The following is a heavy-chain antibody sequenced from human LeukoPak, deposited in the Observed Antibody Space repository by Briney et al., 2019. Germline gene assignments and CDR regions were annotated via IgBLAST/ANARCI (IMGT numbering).Heavy chain of an antibody. D-gene: IGHD3-3*01. CDR3: ARDPHYDFWSGYPGGRWFDP. V-gene: IGHV3-30*02. CDR2: IRYDGSNK. J-gene: IGHJ5*02. CDR1: GFTFSSYG. Sequence: PGGSLRLSCAASGFTFSSYGMHWVRQAPGKGLEWVAFIRYDGSNKHYADSVKGRFTISRDNSKNTLYLQMNSLRAEDTAVYYCARDPHYDFWSGYPGGRWFDPWGQGTLVTVSS.